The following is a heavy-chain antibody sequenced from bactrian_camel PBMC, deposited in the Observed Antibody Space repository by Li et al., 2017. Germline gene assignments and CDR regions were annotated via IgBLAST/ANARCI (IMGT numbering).Heavy chain of an antibody. J-gene: IGHJ4*01. CDR3: AADFIRHSCTGGYCSRSDFDY. CDR2: IGLSKGGG. V-gene: IGHV3S63*01. CDR1: GYTFNT. Sequence: HVQLVESGGGSALAGGSVRLSCAASGYTFNTYSWFRQAPGHEREGVAGIGLSKGGGYYADSVKGRFTISQDNAKNTLYLQMNSLKPEDTAVYYCAADFIRHSCTGGYCSRSDFDYWGQGTQVTVS. D-gene: IGHD2*01.